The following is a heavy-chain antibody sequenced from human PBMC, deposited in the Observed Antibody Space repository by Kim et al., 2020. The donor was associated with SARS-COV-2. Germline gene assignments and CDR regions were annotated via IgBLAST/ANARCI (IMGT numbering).Heavy chain of an antibody. D-gene: IGHD5-12*01. CDR3: AREFSTSLHSGYDNDAFDI. J-gene: IGHJ3*02. Sequence: SETLSLTCTVSGGSISSYYWSWIRQPPGKGLEWIGYIYYSGSTNYNPSLKSRVTISVDTSKNQFSLKLSSVTAADTAVYYCAREFSTSLHSGYDNDAFDIWGQGTMVTVSS. CDR2: IYYSGST. CDR1: GGSISSYY. V-gene: IGHV4-59*01.